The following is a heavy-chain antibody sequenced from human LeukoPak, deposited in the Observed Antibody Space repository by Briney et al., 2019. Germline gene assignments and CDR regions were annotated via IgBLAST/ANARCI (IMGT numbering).Heavy chain of an antibody. J-gene: IGHJ6*02. CDR2: INTDGSTT. D-gene: IGHD2/OR15-2a*01. CDR1: GFTFSTYW. V-gene: IGHV3-74*01. CDR3: ASYLTSIPSGMDV. Sequence: GGSLRLSCAASGFTFSTYWMHWVRQAPGKGLVWVSRINTDGSTTNYADFVKGRFTISRDNGRNTLYLQMYSLRAEDTAVYYCASYLTSIPSGMDVWGQGTTVTVSS.